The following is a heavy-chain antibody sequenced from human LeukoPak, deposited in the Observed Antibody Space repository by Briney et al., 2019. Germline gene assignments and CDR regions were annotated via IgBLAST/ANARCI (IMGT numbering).Heavy chain of an antibody. J-gene: IGHJ4*02. Sequence: PSETLSLTCTVSGGSISGYYWSWIRQPPGKGLEWTGNIYYRGSTNYSPSLKSRVTISLDTSKNQFSLKLSSVTAADTAVYYCARGAAFSSSSGIYFDFWGQGTLVTVSS. V-gene: IGHV4-59*01. D-gene: IGHD6-6*01. CDR1: GGSISGYY. CDR3: ARGAAFSSSSGIYFDF. CDR2: IYYRGST.